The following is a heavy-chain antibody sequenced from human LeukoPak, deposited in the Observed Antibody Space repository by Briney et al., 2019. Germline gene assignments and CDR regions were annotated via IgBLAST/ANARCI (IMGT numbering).Heavy chain of an antibody. CDR2: IKQDGSEK. CDR3: ARGIVGATWDAFDI. Sequence: GGSLRLSCEASGFTFSSYAMSWVRQAPGKGLEWVANIKQDGSEKYYVDSVKGRFTISRDNAKNSLYLQMNSLRAEDTAVYYCARGIVGATWDAFDIWGQGTMVTVSS. V-gene: IGHV3-7*01. CDR1: GFTFSSYA. J-gene: IGHJ3*02. D-gene: IGHD1-26*01.